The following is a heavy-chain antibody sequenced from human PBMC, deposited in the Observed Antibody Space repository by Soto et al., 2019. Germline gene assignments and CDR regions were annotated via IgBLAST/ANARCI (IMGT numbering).Heavy chain of an antibody. J-gene: IGHJ4*02. Sequence: GSLRLSCAASGFTFSSYSMNWVRQAPGKGLEWVSSISSSSSYIYYADSVKGRFTISRDNAKNSLYLQMNSLRAEDTAVYYCARDMVRGVGMRFFDYWGQGTLVTVSS. CDR1: GFTFSSYS. CDR2: ISSSSSYI. CDR3: ARDMVRGVGMRFFDY. V-gene: IGHV3-21*01. D-gene: IGHD3-10*01.